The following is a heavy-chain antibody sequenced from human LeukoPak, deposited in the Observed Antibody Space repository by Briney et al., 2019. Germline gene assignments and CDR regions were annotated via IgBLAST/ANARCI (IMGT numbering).Heavy chain of an antibody. CDR3: ARDPYYFDRSGYYASDL. Sequence: PGGSLRLSCAASGFTFSDYWISWVRQAPGKGLEWVANINQDGSEKHYVDSLRGRFTISRDNAKNSLYLQMNSLRAEDTAVYFCARDPYYFDRSGYYASDLWGQGTLVTVSS. CDR1: GFTFSDYW. J-gene: IGHJ5*02. CDR2: INQDGSEK. V-gene: IGHV3-7*01. D-gene: IGHD3-22*01.